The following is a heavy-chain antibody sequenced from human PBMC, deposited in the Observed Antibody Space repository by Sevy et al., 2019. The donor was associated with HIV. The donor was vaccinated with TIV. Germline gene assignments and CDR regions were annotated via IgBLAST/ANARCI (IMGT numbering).Heavy chain of an antibody. CDR2: ISFDGTDK. CDR1: GFTFSSYP. V-gene: IGHV3-30-3*01. CDR3: VRETTMLPRGAFDF. J-gene: IGHJ3*01. D-gene: IGHD3-10*01. Sequence: GALRLSCAASGFTFSSYPMHWVRQAPGKGLEWVSFISFDGTDKYYADSVKGRFTITRDNSKNTLFLQMNSLRAEDTAFYYCVRETTMLPRGAFDFWGQGTMVTVSS.